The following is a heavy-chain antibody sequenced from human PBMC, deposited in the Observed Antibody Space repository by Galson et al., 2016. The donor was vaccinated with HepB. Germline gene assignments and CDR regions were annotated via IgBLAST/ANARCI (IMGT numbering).Heavy chain of an antibody. CDR1: GGSVSSGSYY. V-gene: IGHV4-61*01. CDR3: ARGDNPDYGDYASAYYYMDV. J-gene: IGHJ6*03. D-gene: IGHD4-17*01. CDR2: IYYSGST. Sequence: SETLSLTCTVSGGSVSSGSYYWSWIRQPPGKGLEWIGYIYYSGSTNYNPSLKNRVTISLDTSKNQFSLKLSSVTAADTAVYYCARGDNPDYGDYASAYYYMDVWGKGTTVTVSS.